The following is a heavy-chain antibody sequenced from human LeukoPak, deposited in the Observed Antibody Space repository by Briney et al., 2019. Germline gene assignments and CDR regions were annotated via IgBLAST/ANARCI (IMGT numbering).Heavy chain of an antibody. Sequence: PGRSLRLSCAASGFTFSSYWMHWVRQAPGKGLVWVSRSNSDGSSTSYADSVKGRFTISRDNAKNTLYLQMNSLRAEDTAVYYCATSVLRYFRPDYWGQGTLVTVSS. CDR2: SNSDGSST. D-gene: IGHD3-9*01. CDR3: ATSVLRYFRPDY. J-gene: IGHJ4*02. CDR1: GFTFSSYW. V-gene: IGHV3-74*01.